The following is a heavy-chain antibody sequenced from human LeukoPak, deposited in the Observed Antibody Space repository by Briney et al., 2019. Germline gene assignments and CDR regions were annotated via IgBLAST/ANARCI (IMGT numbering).Heavy chain of an antibody. CDR3: ARRRGALDY. J-gene: IGHJ4*02. CDR1: GGSISSYY. V-gene: IGHV4-59*08. D-gene: IGHD1-26*01. Sequence: SETLSLTCTVSGGSISSYYWSWIRQPPGKGLEWIGYIYYSGSANYNPSLKSRVTISVDMSRNQFSLKLSSVTAADTAVYYCARRRGALDYWGQGTLVTVSS. CDR2: IYYSGSA.